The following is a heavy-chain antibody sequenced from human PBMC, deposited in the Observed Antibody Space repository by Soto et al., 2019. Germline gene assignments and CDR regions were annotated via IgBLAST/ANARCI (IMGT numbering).Heavy chain of an antibody. Sequence: ASVKVSCKASGYTFTSYDINWVRQATGQGLEWMGWMNPNSGNTGYAQKLQGRVTMTTDTSTSTAYMELRSLRSDDTAVYYCGRGRGSYHDFDYWGQGTLVTVSS. J-gene: IGHJ4*02. CDR1: GYTFTSYD. CDR2: MNPNSGNT. V-gene: IGHV1-8*01. CDR3: GRGRGSYHDFDY. D-gene: IGHD1-26*01.